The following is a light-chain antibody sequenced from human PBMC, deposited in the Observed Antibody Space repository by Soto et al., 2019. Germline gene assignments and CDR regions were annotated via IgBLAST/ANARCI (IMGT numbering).Light chain of an antibody. J-gene: IGKJ1*01. CDR2: GAS. CDR1: QSVSSN. Sequence: EIMMTQSPATLSVSPGERATLSCRASQSVSSNLAWYQQKPGQAPRLLIYGASTRATGIPARFSGSGSGTEFTLTISSLKSEDFAVYYCQHYNNWPPWTFGQGTKVDIK. V-gene: IGKV3-15*01. CDR3: QHYNNWPPWT.